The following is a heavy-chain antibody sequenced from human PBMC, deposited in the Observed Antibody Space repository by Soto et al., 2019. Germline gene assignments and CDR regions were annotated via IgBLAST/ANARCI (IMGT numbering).Heavy chain of an antibody. Sequence: QLQLQESGPGLVKPSETLSLTCTVSGGSIISSSYYWAWIRQPPGKGLEWIGTIYYTGSTYYNPSLKIRLTISVDTSKNQFSLKLSSVTASDTSVYSCARLNKPGWFDPWGQGTLVTVSS. J-gene: IGHJ5*02. CDR2: IYYTGST. CDR1: GGSIISSSYY. V-gene: IGHV4-39*01. CDR3: ARLNKPGWFDP.